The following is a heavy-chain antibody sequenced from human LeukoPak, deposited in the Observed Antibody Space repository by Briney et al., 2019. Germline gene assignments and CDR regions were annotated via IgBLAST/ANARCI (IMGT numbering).Heavy chain of an antibody. D-gene: IGHD2/OR15-2a*01. J-gene: IGHJ6*04. CDR3: ACTNTFDV. CDR1: GFMFSNYW. V-gene: IGHV3-7*03. Sequence: GGSLRLSCAASGFMFSNYWMNWVRQAPGKGLEWVANIYQDGSKKNYVDSVKGRFTISRDNAIDSLYLQMNNLRAEDTAVCYCACTNTFDVWGKGATVTVFS. CDR2: IYQDGSKK.